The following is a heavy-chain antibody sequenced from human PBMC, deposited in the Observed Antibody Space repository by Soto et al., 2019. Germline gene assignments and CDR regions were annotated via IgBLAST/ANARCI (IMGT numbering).Heavy chain of an antibody. D-gene: IGHD3-10*01. CDR1: GFTFNNYA. J-gene: IGHJ4*02. Sequence: EVQLLESGGGLVQPGGSLRLSCAASGFTFNNYAMTWVRQAPGKGLEWVSAISGGVDTTSYADSVKGRFTVSRDGYKNTLYLQMSSLRAEDTALYYCAKGRGGSGSLTPRVDFWGQGTLVTVSS. CDR3: AKGRGGSGSLTPRVDF. CDR2: ISGGVDTT. V-gene: IGHV3-23*01.